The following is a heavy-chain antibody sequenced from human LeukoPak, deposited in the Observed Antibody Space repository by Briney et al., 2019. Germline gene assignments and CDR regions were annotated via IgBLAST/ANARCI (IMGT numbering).Heavy chain of an antibody. CDR2: GHYSGNT. J-gene: IGHJ4*02. Sequence: SETLSLTCTVSGGSISAISGGAYYWGRIRQPPGKGLEWIGSGHYSGNTYNPSLKSRVTISIDTSKNQFSLKVSSVTDADTAVYYCARHGHHGDHDYWGQGTLVFVSS. CDR3: ARHGHHGDHDY. D-gene: IGHD2-21*02. CDR1: GGSISAISGGAYY. V-gene: IGHV4-39*01.